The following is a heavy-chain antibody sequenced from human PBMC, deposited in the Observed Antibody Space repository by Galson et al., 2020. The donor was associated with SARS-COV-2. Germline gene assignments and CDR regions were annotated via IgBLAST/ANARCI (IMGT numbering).Heavy chain of an antibody. J-gene: IGHJ4*02. D-gene: IGHD6-6*01. CDR3: AREFEY. CDR2: SYHTGTT. V-gene: IGHV4-38-2*02. CDR1: GYSITSGYN. Sequence: SQTLPLTCDVSGYSITSGYNWGSIRRTPGKGLEWIGSSYHTGTTYYNPSLKSRLTIPVDTSANEFSLKLRFVTAADTAVYYCAREFEYWGRGTRVTVSS.